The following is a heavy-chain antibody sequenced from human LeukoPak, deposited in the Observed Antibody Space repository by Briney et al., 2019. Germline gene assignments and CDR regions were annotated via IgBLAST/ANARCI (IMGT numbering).Heavy chain of an antibody. J-gene: IGHJ4*02. CDR1: GFTFSSYS. V-gene: IGHV3-21*04. CDR3: AKSSYYDASGYYRKYYFDY. CDR2: ISSSSSYI. D-gene: IGHD3-22*01. Sequence: PGGSLRLSCAATGFTFSSYSMNWVRQAPGKGLEWVSSISSSSSYIYYADSVKGRFTISRDKTKNTLYLQMNSLRAEDTAVYYCAKSSYYDASGYYRKYYFDYWGQGTLVTVSS.